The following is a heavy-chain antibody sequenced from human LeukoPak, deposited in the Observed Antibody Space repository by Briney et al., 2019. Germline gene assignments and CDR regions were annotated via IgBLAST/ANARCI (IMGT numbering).Heavy chain of an antibody. CDR1: GYTFTSYG. CDR3: ARAVGWPDGYDNWYFDL. Sequence: ASVKVSCKASGYTFTSYGISWVRQAPGQGLEWMGWISAYNGNTDYAQKLQGRVTMTTDTSTSTAYMELRSLRSDDTAVYYCARAVGWPDGYDNWYFDLWGRGTLVTVSS. D-gene: IGHD5-12*01. V-gene: IGHV1-18*01. CDR2: ISAYNGNT. J-gene: IGHJ2*01.